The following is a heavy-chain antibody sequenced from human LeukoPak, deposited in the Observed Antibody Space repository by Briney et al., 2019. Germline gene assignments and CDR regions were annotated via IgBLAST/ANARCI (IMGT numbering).Heavy chain of an antibody. D-gene: IGHD5-24*01. CDR1: GGTFSSYA. CDR2: IIPILGIA. CDR3: ARLGWLQFPDYFDC. Sequence: ASVKVSCKASGGTFSSYAISWVRQAPGQGLEWMGRIIPILGIANYAQKFQGRVTITADKSTSTAYMELSSLRSEDTAVYYCARLGWLQFPDYFDCWGQGTLVTVSS. J-gene: IGHJ4*02. V-gene: IGHV1-69*04.